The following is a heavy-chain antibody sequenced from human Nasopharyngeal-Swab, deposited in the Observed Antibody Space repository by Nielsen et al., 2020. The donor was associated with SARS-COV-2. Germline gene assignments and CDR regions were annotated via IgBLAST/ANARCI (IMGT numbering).Heavy chain of an antibody. CDR2: ITSGNSV. CDR1: GFTFSPYT. J-gene: IGHJ4*02. CDR3: ARERGGGYGDY. D-gene: IGHD5-12*01. V-gene: IGHV3-48*04. Sequence: GESLKISCATSGFTFSPYTMTWVRQAPGKGLQWISYITSGNSVQYADSVRGRFTISRVNAKNSLYLQMNSLTAEDTAVYYCARERGGGYGDYWGQGTLVTVSS.